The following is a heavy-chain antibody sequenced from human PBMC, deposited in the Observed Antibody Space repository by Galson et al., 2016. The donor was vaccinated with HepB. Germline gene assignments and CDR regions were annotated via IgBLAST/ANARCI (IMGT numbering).Heavy chain of an antibody. V-gene: IGHV1-46*01. D-gene: IGHD2-2*01. J-gene: IGHJ4*02. CDR1: GYSFTKYY. CDR3: ARAFSETAVGNLGH. CDR2: INPSDGTT. Sequence: SVKVSCKASGYSFTKYYMHWVRQAPGQGFEGMGIINPSDGTTTYAQTFQGRLTMTRDTSTTTVHMELSSLRSDDTAVYYCARAFSETAVGNLGHWGQGTQVIVSA.